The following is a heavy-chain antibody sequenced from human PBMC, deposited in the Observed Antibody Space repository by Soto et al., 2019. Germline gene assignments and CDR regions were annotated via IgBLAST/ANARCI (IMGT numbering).Heavy chain of an antibody. Sequence: QVQLQQWGAGLLKPSETLSLTCAVYGGSFSGYYWSWIRQPPGKGLEWIGEINHSGSTKYNPSLKRRVTISVDTTKNQFSLKLSSVTAADTAVYYCARGRDNWMGALPLGWFYPWGQGTLVTVAS. CDR2: INHSGST. J-gene: IGHJ5*02. CDR3: ARGRDNWMGALPLGWFYP. CDR1: GGSFSGYY. V-gene: IGHV4-34*01. D-gene: IGHD1-20*01.